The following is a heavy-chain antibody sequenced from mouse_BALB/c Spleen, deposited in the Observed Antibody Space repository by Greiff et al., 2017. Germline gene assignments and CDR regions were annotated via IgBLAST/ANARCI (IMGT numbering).Heavy chain of an antibody. Sequence: EVKLVESGGGLVKPGGSLKLSCAASGFTFSDYYMYWVRQTPEKRLEWVATISDGGSYTYYPDSVKGRFTISRDNAKNNLYLQMSSLKSEDTAMYYCATTVVATNAMDYWGQGTSVTVSS. V-gene: IGHV5-4*02. J-gene: IGHJ4*01. CDR3: ATTVVATNAMDY. CDR1: GFTFSDYY. D-gene: IGHD1-1*01. CDR2: ISDGGSYT.